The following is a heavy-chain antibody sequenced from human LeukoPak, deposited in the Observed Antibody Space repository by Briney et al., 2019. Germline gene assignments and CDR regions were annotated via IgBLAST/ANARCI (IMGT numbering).Heavy chain of an antibody. D-gene: IGHD6-6*01. J-gene: IGHJ4*02. CDR1: GFTFSSYS. Sequence: GRSLRLSCAASGFTFSSYSMNWVRQAPGKGLEWVSSISSSSSYIYYADSVKGRFTISRGNAKNSLYLQMNSLRAEDTAVYYCAREESSSSGYYFDYWGQGTLVTVSS. CDR3: AREESSSSGYYFDY. CDR2: ISSSSSYI. V-gene: IGHV3-21*01.